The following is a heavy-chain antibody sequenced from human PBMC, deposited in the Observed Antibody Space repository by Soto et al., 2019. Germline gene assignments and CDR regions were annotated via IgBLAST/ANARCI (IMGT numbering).Heavy chain of an antibody. CDR3: ARDLRWYYFDY. V-gene: IGHV3-23*01. Sequence: GGSLRLSCAASGFTFSSYAMSWVRQAPGKGLEWVSAISGSGGSTYYADSVKGRFTISRDNSKNTLYLQMNSLRDDDTAVYYCARDLRWYYFDYWGQGTLVTVSS. CDR1: GFTFSSYA. J-gene: IGHJ4*02. D-gene: IGHD4-17*01. CDR2: ISGSGGST.